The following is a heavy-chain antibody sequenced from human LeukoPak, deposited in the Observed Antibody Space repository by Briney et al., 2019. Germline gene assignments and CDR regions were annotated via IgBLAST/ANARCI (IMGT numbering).Heavy chain of an antibody. D-gene: IGHD3-22*01. CDR1: GYTFTSYG. CDR2: ISAYNGNT. CDR3: ARDRSNDSSGYCVPFDY. V-gene: IGHV1-18*01. Sequence: ASVKVSCKASGYTFTSYGISWVRQAPGQGLEWMGWISAYNGNTNYAQKLQGRVTMTTDTSTSTAYMELRSLRSDDTAVYYCARDRSNDSSGYCVPFDYWGQGTLVTVSS. J-gene: IGHJ4*02.